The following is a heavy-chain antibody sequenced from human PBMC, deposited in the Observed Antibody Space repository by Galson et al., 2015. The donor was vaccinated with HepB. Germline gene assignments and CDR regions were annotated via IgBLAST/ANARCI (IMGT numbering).Heavy chain of an antibody. V-gene: IGHV3-49*03. CDR3: ARGGSLWITMIMQIEY. J-gene: IGHJ4*02. Sequence: SLRLSCAASGFSFGDYPMSWFRQAPGKGLEWVGFIRSKAYGGTTEYAASVKGRFTISRDDSESIAYLQMNSLKTEDTAVYYCARGGSLWITMIMQIEYWGQGTLVTVSS. CDR2: IRSKAYGGTT. D-gene: IGHD3-22*01. CDR1: GFSFGDYP.